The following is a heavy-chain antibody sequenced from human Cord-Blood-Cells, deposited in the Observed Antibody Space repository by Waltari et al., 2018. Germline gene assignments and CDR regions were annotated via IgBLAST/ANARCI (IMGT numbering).Heavy chain of an antibody. Sequence: QVQLQESGPGLVKPSGTLSLTCAVSGGSISRSNWCSWVRQPPGKGLEWIGEIYHSGSTNYNPSLKSRVTISVDKSKNQFSLKLSSVTAADTAVYYCARGLYGVVPAAIGAFDIWGQGTMVTVSS. CDR1: GGSISRSNW. D-gene: IGHD2-2*01. J-gene: IGHJ3*02. CDR2: IYHSGST. CDR3: ARGLYGVVPAAIGAFDI. V-gene: IGHV4-4*02.